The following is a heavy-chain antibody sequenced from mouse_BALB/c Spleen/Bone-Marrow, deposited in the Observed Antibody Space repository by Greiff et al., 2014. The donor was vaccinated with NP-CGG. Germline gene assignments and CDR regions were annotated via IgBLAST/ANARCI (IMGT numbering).Heavy chain of an antibody. CDR3: AIMKNYAMDY. J-gene: IGHJ4*01. CDR1: GFTFSSFA. CDR2: ISSGGSYT. D-gene: IGHD2-3*01. Sequence: DVKLQESGGGLVKPGGSLKLSCAASGFTFSSFAMSWIRQSPEKRLEWVAEISSGGSYTYYPDTVTGRFTISRDNAKNTLYLEMSSLRSEDTAMYYCAIMKNYAMDYWGQGTSVTVSS. V-gene: IGHV5-9-4*01.